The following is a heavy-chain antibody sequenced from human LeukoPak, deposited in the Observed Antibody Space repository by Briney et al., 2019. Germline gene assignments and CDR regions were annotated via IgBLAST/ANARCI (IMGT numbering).Heavy chain of an antibody. CDR3: ARDYYYDSSGYYSY. CDR2: IDSSGSTI. Sequence: PGGSLRLSCAASGFTFSSYGMNWVRQAPGKGLEWVSYIDSSGSTIYYADSVKGRFTISRDNAKNSLYLQMNSLRAEDTAVYYCARDYYYDSSGYYSYWGQGTLVTVSS. J-gene: IGHJ4*02. D-gene: IGHD3-22*01. CDR1: GFTFSSYG. V-gene: IGHV3-48*03.